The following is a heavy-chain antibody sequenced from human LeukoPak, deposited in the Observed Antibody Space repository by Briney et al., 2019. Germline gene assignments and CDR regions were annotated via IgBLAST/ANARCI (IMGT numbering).Heavy chain of an antibody. Sequence: GGSLRLSCAASGFTFSDYAMTWVRQAPGMGLEWVSTITGSGGSTYYADSVKGRVTISSDSSKNTLYLQVNSLRAEDTAVYFCAKMVGAYGAYHHDCWGQGTLVTVSS. CDR3: AKMVGAYGAYHHDC. D-gene: IGHD4-17*01. CDR2: ITGSGGST. J-gene: IGHJ4*02. V-gene: IGHV3-23*01. CDR1: GFTFSDYA.